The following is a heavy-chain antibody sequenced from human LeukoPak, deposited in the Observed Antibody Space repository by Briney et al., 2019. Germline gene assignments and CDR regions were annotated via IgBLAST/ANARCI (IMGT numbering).Heavy chain of an antibody. CDR3: ARGYIAARPGVWFDY. Sequence: SVKVSCKASGGTFSSYATSWVRQAPGQGLEWMGGIIPIFGTANYAQKFQGRVTITADESTSTAYMELSSLRSEDTAVYYCARGYIAARPGVWFDYWGQGTLVTVSS. J-gene: IGHJ4*02. D-gene: IGHD6-6*01. CDR2: IIPIFGTA. CDR1: GGTFSSYA. V-gene: IGHV1-69*13.